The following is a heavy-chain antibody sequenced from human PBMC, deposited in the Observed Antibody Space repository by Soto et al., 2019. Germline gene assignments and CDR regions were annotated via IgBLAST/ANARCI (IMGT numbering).Heavy chain of an antibody. D-gene: IGHD2-15*01. CDR3: ARGGIVAVPAALSSYDDYTNYRFDS. CDR2: IIPMFAAT. J-gene: IGHJ4*02. Sequence: QVQLAQSGAEVRKPGSSVKVSCRASGGSFSDFAFSWVRQAPGQGLEWMGGIIPMFAATKYAQRFQGRVTITADASPRTVYLALSSLTSDDAAVYYCARGGIVAVPAALSSYDDYTNYRFDSCGQGTLVSVSS. V-gene: IGHV1-69*01. CDR1: GGSFSDFA.